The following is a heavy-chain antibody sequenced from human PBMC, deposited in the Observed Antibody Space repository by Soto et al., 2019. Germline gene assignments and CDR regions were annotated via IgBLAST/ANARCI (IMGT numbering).Heavy chain of an antibody. V-gene: IGHV3-23*01. D-gene: IGHD6-13*01. CDR3: AKDLTFRYSSSWRLDYYYYGMDV. J-gene: IGHJ6*02. Sequence: VSLRLSCAASGFTFSSYAMSWVRQAPGKGLEWVSAISGSGGSTYYADSVKGRFTISRDNSKNTLYLQMNSLRAEDAAVYYCAKDLTFRYSSSWRLDYYYYGMDVWGQGTTVTVSS. CDR1: GFTFSSYA. CDR2: ISGSGGST.